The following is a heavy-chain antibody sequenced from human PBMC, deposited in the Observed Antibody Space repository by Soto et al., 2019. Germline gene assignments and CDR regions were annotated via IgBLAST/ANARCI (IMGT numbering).Heavy chain of an antibody. J-gene: IGHJ4*02. CDR1: GFTFSSYA. CDR3: AKGITIFGVVTRLQYYFDY. V-gene: IGHV3-23*01. Sequence: EVQLLESGGGLVQPGGSLRLSCAASGFTFSSYAMSWVRQAPGKGLEWVSAISGSGGSTYYADSVKGRFTISRDTSKNTLYLQMNSLRAEDTAVYYCAKGITIFGVVTRLQYYFDYWGQGTLVTVSS. CDR2: ISGSGGST. D-gene: IGHD3-3*01.